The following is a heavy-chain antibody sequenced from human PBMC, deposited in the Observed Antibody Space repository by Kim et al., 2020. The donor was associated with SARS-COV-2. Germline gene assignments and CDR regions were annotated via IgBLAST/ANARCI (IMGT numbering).Heavy chain of an antibody. D-gene: IGHD6-13*01. Sequence: GGSLRLSCATSGFTFSNYIMNWVRQAPGKGLEWVSSISSSRTYIYYADSVKGRFTISRDNAKNSLYLQMNGLRADDTAVYYCARDPIATPGTAFWYFDLWGRGTLVTVSS. CDR1: GFTFSNYI. J-gene: IGHJ2*01. CDR3: ARDPIATPGTAFWYFDL. CDR2: ISSSRTYI. V-gene: IGHV3-21*01.